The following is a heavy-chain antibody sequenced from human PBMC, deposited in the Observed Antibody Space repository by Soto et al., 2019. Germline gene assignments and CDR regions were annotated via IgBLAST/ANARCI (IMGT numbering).Heavy chain of an antibody. J-gene: IGHJ3*02. CDR1: GFTFSSYG. CDR3: AKVPTARADRATDYDSSGYYKDDAFDI. CDR2: ISYDGSNK. Sequence: PGGSLRLSCAASGFTFSSYGMHWVRQAPGKGLEWVAVISYDGSNKYYADSVKGRFTISRDNSKNTLYLQMNSLRAEDTAVYYCAKVPTARADRATDYDSSGYYKDDAFDIWGQGTMVTVS. D-gene: IGHD3-22*01. V-gene: IGHV3-30*18.